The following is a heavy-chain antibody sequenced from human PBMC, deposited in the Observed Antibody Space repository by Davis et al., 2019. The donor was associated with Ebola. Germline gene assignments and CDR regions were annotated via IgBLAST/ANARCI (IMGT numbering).Heavy chain of an antibody. Sequence: PGGSLRLSCAASGFTFDDYAMHWVRQAPGKGLEWVSGISWNSGSIGYADSVKGRFTISRDNAKNSLYLQMNSLRAEDMALYYCAKDADYYGSGSVGAFDIWGQGTMVTVSS. D-gene: IGHD3-10*01. J-gene: IGHJ3*02. CDR3: AKDADYYGSGSVGAFDI. V-gene: IGHV3-9*03. CDR2: ISWNSGSI. CDR1: GFTFDDYA.